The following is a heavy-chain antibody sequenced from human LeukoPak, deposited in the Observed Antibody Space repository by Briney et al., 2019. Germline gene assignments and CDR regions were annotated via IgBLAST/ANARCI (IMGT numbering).Heavy chain of an antibody. CDR2: IYYSGST. CDR1: GGSISSYY. J-gene: IGHJ6*02. V-gene: IGHV4-39*07. CDR3: ARTAGVTTSGYYYGMDV. D-gene: IGHD4-17*01. Sequence: SETPSLTCTVSGGSISSYYWSWIRQPPGKGLEWIGSIYYSGSTYYNPSLKSRVTISVDTSKNQFSLKLSSVTAADTAVYYCARTAGVTTSGYYYGMDVWGQGTTVTVSS.